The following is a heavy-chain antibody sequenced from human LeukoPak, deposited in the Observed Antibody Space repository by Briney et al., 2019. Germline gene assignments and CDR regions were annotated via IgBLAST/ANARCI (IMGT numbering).Heavy chain of an antibody. CDR1: GGSISSYY. V-gene: IGHV4-59*01. D-gene: IGHD3-22*01. CDR3: ARDRGYDSSGYYYGY. J-gene: IGHJ4*02. Sequence: PSETLSLTCTVSGGSISSYYWSWIRQPPGKGLEWIGYIYYSGSTNYNPSLKSRVTISVDTSKNQFSLKLSSVTAADTAVYYCARDRGYDSSGYYYGYWGQGTLVTVSS. CDR2: IYYSGST.